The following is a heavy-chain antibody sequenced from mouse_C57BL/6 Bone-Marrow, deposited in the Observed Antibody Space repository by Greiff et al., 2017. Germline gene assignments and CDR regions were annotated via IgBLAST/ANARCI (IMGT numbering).Heavy chain of an antibody. V-gene: IGHV1-54*01. D-gene: IGHD1-1*01. J-gene: IGHJ4*01. CDR1: GYAFTNYL. Sequence: QVQLQQSGAELVRPGTSVKVSCKASGYAFTNYLLEWVKQRPGQGLEWIGVINPGSGGTNYNEKFKGKATLTADQSSSTAYMQLSSLTSEDSAVYFCARGVLRGDYWGQGTSVTVSS. CDR2: INPGSGGT. CDR3: ARGVLRGDY.